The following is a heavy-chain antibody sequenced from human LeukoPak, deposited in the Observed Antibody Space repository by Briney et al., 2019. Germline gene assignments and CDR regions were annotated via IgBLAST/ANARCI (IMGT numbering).Heavy chain of an antibody. V-gene: IGHV3-48*02. Sequence: PGGSLRLSCAASGFTVSSSYMSWVRQAPGKGLEWVSYISSSSSTIYYADSVKGRFTTSRDNAKNSLYLQMNSLRDEDTAVYYCARYSDYWGQGTLVIVSS. CDR1: GFTVSSSY. J-gene: IGHJ4*02. D-gene: IGHD2-21*01. CDR3: ARYSDY. CDR2: ISSSSSTI.